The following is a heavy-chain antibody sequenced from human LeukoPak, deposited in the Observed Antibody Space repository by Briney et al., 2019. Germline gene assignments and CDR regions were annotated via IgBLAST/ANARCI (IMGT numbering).Heavy chain of an antibody. CDR3: ARDAY. V-gene: IGHV4-59*11. Sequence: SETLSLTCTVSGVSIGSHYWSWIRQSPGKGLEWIGCVYNSGTTVYNPSLTGRVTISVDTSKNQYSLNLRSVTAADAAVYYCARDAYWGQRILVTVSS. J-gene: IGHJ4*02. CDR2: VYNSGTT. CDR1: GVSIGSHY.